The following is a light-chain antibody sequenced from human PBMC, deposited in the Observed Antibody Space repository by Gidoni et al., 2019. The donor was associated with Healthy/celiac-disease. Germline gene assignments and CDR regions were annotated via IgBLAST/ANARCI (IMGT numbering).Light chain of an antibody. Sequence: DVQMTHSPSSLSATVGDRVTITCRASQSLDRFLNWYQQIPGKAPKLLIYAASTLQSGVPSRFSGSGSGTQFTLTITSLHPEDSATYCCQQSQGTPWTFGQGTKVEIK. CDR2: AAS. V-gene: IGKV1-39*01. CDR1: QSLDRF. CDR3: QQSQGTPWT. J-gene: IGKJ1*01.